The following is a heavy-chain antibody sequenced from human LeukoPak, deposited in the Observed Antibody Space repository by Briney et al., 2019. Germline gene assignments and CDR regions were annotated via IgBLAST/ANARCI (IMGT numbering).Heavy chain of an antibody. Sequence: PSETLSLTCAVYGGSFSGYYWSWIRQPPGKGLEWIGEINHSGSTNYNPSLKSRVTISADTSKNQFSLKLSSVTAADTAVYYCARGQYDFWSGPYGMDVWGQGTTVTVSS. CDR3: ARGQYDFWSGPYGMDV. V-gene: IGHV4-34*01. CDR2: INHSGST. D-gene: IGHD3-3*01. J-gene: IGHJ6*02. CDR1: GGSFSGYY.